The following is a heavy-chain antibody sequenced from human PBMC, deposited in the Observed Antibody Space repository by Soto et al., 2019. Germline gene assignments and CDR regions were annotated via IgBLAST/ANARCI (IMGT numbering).Heavy chain of an antibody. CDR3: ASVPDHSGSYYYYCMDV. V-gene: IGHV1-8*01. Sequence: GASVKVSCKASGYTFTSYDINWVRQATGQGLEWMGWMNPNSGNTGYAQKFQGRVTMTRNTSISTAYMELSSLRSEDTAVYYCASVPDHSGSYYYYCMDVWGQGTTVTVSS. D-gene: IGHD1-26*01. J-gene: IGHJ6*02. CDR2: MNPNSGNT. CDR1: GYTFTSYD.